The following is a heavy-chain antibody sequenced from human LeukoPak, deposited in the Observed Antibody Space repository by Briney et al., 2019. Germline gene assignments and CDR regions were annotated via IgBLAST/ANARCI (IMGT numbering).Heavy chain of an antibody. J-gene: IGHJ4*02. CDR2: IYYSGST. CDR3: ASETFWSGIRLIDY. D-gene: IGHD3/OR15-3a*01. CDR1: GGSISSTTYY. V-gene: IGHV4-39*01. Sequence: SETLSLTCTVSGGSISSTTYYWGWIRQLPGKGLEWIASIYYSGSTYYNPSLKSRVAISVDTSKNQFSLKLRSVTAADTAVYYCASETFWSGIRLIDYWGQGTLVTVSS.